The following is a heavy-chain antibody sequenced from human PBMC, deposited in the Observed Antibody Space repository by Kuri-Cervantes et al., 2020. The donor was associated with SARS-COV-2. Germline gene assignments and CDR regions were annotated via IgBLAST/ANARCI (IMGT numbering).Heavy chain of an antibody. V-gene: IGHV3-30-3*02. CDR3: ANDQHGIVVVVAAIDS. D-gene: IGHD2-15*01. J-gene: IGHJ4*02. CDR2: ISYDGSNK. CDR1: GFTFSSYG. Sequence: GGSLRLSCAASGFTFSSYGMHWVRQAPGKGLEWVALISYDGSNKYYADSVKGRFTISRDNSRNTLYLQMNSLRAEDTAVYYCANDQHGIVVVVAAIDSWGQGTLVTVSS.